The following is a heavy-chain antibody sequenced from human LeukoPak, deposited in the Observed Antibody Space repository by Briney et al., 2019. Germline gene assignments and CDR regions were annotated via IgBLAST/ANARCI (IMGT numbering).Heavy chain of an antibody. D-gene: IGHD3-22*01. CDR2: ISHSGST. J-gene: IGHJ4*02. CDR3: ARESDYYDSSGYFDY. Sequence: PSETLSLTCTVSGGSISTYYWSWIRQPPGKGLEWLAYISHSGSTNFHPSLKSRVTISVYTSMNQFSLKLSSVTAADTAVYYCARESDYYDSSGYFDYWGQGTLVTVSS. V-gene: IGHV4-59*01. CDR1: GGSISTYY.